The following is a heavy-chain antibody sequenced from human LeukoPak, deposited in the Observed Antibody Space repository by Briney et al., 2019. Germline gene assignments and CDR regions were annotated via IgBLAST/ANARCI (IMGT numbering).Heavy chain of an antibody. V-gene: IGHV3-21*01. D-gene: IGHD3-10*01. J-gene: IGHJ6*02. Sequence: PGGSLGLSCAASGFTFSSYSMNWVRQAPGKGLEWVSSISSSSSYIYYADSVKGRFTISRDNAKNSLYLQMNSLRAEDTAVYYCARDSRLWFGELYPNYYYGMDVWGQGTTVTVSS. CDR2: ISSSSSYI. CDR3: ARDSRLWFGELYPNYYYGMDV. CDR1: GFTFSSYS.